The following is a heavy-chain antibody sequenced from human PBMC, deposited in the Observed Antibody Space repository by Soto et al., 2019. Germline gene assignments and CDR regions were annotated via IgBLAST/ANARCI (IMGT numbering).Heavy chain of an antibody. CDR3: AKHWGSGSYYNHLDY. CDR2: ISGSGGST. V-gene: IGHV3-23*01. J-gene: IGHJ4*02. D-gene: IGHD3-10*01. Sequence: GGSLRLSCVASGFTFASCAMSWVGQAPGKGLEWVSSISGSGGSTYYADSVKGRFTISRDNSKNMLYLQMNSLRAEDTAVYYCAKHWGSGSYYNHLDYWGQGSLVTVAS. CDR1: GFTFASCA.